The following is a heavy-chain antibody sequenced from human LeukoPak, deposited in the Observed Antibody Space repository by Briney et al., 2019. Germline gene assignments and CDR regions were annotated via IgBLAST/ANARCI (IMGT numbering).Heavy chain of an antibody. CDR2: INNSGST. J-gene: IGHJ5*02. CDR1: GGSFSGYY. Sequence: SETLSLTCAVYGGSFSGYYWNWIRQPPGKGLEWIGEINNSGSTNYDPSLKSRVTISRDTSKNQFSLKLTSVTAADTAVYYCARASSSGYYGNWFDPWGQGTLVTVSS. V-gene: IGHV4-34*01. CDR3: ARASSSGYYGNWFDP. D-gene: IGHD3-22*01.